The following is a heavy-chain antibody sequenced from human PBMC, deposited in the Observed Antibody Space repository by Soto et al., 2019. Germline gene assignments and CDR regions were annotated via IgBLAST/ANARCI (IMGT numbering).Heavy chain of an antibody. D-gene: IGHD1-26*01. CDR3: AKALVGATPAEYFQH. CDR1: GFTFSSYG. Sequence: QVQLVESGGGVVQPGRSLRLSCAASGFTFSSYGMHWVRQAPGKGLEWVAVISYDGSNKYYADSVKGRFTISRDNSKNTLYLQMNSLRAEDTAVYYCAKALVGATPAEYFQHWGQGTLVTVSS. V-gene: IGHV3-30*18. J-gene: IGHJ1*01. CDR2: ISYDGSNK.